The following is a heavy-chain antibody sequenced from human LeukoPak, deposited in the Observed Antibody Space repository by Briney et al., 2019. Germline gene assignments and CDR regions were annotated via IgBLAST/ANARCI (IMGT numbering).Heavy chain of an antibody. CDR2: IKQDGSEK. Sequence: GGSLRLSCAASGFTFSSYWMSWVRQAPGKGLEWVANIKQDGSEKYYVDSVKGRFTISRDNAKNSLYLQMNSLRAEDTAVYYCARYPYGLGTYYYFDYWGQGTLVTVSS. D-gene: IGHD3-10*01. CDR3: ARYPYGLGTYYYFDY. CDR1: GFTFSSYW. V-gene: IGHV3-7*03. J-gene: IGHJ4*02.